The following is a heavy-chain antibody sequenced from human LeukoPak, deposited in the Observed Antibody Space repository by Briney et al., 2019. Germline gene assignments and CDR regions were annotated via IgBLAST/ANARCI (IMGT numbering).Heavy chain of an antibody. CDR3: ARGGLSQDYFDY. CDR1: GFTFSSYS. Sequence: PGGSLRLSCAASGFTFSSYSMNWVRQAPGKGLEWVSSISSSSSYIYYADSVKGRFTISRDNAKNSLYLQMNSLRAEDTAVYYCARGGLSQDYFDYWGQGTLVTVSS. D-gene: IGHD2-8*01. CDR2: ISSSSSYI. J-gene: IGHJ4*02. V-gene: IGHV3-21*01.